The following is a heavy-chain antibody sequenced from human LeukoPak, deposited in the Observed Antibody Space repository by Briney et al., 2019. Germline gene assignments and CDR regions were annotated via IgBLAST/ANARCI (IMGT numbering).Heavy chain of an antibody. CDR2: IRYDGSNK. J-gene: IGHJ4*02. CDR1: GFTFSSYG. D-gene: IGHD3-22*01. CDR3: ASPLPFTYYYDSSGPRD. V-gene: IGHV3-30*02. Sequence: PGGSLRLSCAASGFTFSSYGMHWVRQAPGKGLEWVAFIRYDGSNKYYADSVKGRFTISRDNSKNTLYLQMNSLRAEDTAVYYCASPLPFTYYYDSSGPRDWGQGTLVTVSS.